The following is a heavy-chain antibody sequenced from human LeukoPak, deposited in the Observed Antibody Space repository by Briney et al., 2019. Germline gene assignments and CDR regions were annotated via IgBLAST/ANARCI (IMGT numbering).Heavy chain of an antibody. D-gene: IGHD3-22*01. J-gene: IGHJ4*02. V-gene: IGHV3-23*01. Sequence: GGSLRPSCAASGFTFSSYAMSWVRQAPGKGLEWVSAISGSGGSTYYADSVKGRFTISRDNSKNTLYLQMNSLRAEDTAVYYCAKDYYDSSGYSPYYFDYWGQGTLVTVSS. CDR2: ISGSGGST. CDR1: GFTFSSYA. CDR3: AKDYYDSSGYSPYYFDY.